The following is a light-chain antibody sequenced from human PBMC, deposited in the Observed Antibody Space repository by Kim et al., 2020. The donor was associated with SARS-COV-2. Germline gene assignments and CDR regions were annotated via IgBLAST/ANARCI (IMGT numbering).Light chain of an antibody. V-gene: IGKV1-39*01. Sequence: SASVGDRVTITCRASQPINNYLNWYQVKPGKAPKLLIFGASSLQTGVPSRFTGSGSGTDFTLTITGLQSEDFATYYCQESYNSPYIFGQGTKLEI. CDR3: QESYNSPYI. CDR1: QPINNY. J-gene: IGKJ2*01. CDR2: GAS.